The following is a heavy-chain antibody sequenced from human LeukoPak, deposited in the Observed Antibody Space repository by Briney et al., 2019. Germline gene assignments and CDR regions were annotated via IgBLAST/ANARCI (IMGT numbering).Heavy chain of an antibody. V-gene: IGHV3-23*01. CDR1: GFTFSSYA. J-gene: IGHJ4*02. D-gene: IGHD3-3*01. Sequence: GSLRLSCAASGFTFSSYAMSWVRQAPGKGLEWVSAISGSGGSTYYADSVKGRFTISRDNSKNTLYLQMNSLRAEDTAVYYCAKDAPIGYDLCSGYYSYWGQGTLVTVSS. CDR3: AKDAPIGYDLCSGYYSY. CDR2: ISGSGGST.